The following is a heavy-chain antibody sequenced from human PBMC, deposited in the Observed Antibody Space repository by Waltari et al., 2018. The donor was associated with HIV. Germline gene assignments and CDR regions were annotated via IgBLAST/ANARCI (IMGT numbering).Heavy chain of an antibody. CDR1: GFTLRSYE. CDR2: ISGSGGTI. Sequence: EVQLVESGGGLVQPGGSLRLSCAASGFTLRSYEINWVRQAPGKGLQWVSYISGSGGTIYHADSVKGRFTISRDNARNSVFLQMKSLRVEDTAVYYCARDMMATSDALDLWGPGTLVTVSS. J-gene: IGHJ3*01. CDR3: ARDMMATSDALDL. V-gene: IGHV3-48*03. D-gene: IGHD3-16*01.